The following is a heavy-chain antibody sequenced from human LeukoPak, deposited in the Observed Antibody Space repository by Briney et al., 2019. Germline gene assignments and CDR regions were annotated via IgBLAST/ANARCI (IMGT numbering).Heavy chain of an antibody. CDR3: AKKKRFYCSSTSCTPYYYMDV. CDR2: ISGSGGST. Sequence: GGSLRLSCAASGFTFSSYAMSWVRQAPGKGLEWVSAISGSGGSTYYADSVKGRFTISRDNSKNTLYLQMNSLRAEDTAVYYCAKKKRFYCSSTSCTPYYYMDVWAKGPRSPSP. CDR1: GFTFSSYA. J-gene: IGHJ6*03. V-gene: IGHV3-23*01. D-gene: IGHD2-2*01.